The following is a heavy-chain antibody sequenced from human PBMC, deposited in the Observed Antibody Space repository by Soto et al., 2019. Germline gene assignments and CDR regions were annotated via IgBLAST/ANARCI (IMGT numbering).Heavy chain of an antibody. CDR1: GGYSVGLG. CDR3: ARMNYSDTGGYPFDH. V-gene: IGHV4-59*11. Sequence: VAGGYSVGLGGRCILKQPGKGLEWIGYIYFRGTTNYNPSLKSRVTMSADTSKNQFSLKLNSVTAAATAVYYCARMNYSDTGGYPFDHWGQG. CDR2: IYFRGTT. D-gene: IGHD3-22*01. J-gene: IGHJ4*02.